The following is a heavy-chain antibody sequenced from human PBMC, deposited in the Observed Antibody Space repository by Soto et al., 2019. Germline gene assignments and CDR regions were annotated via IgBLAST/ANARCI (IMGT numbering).Heavy chain of an antibody. CDR3: VRRDRTGGWAVY. D-gene: IGHD3-9*01. CDR2: MNQEGSQI. Sequence: AGGSLRLSGAAPGFTFSSYWMSWVRQAPVKGREWVANMNQEGSQIYYVDSVEGRFTMSRDDAKNSVFLQMNSLRAEDTAVYYCVRRDRTGGWAVYWGQGT. CDR1: GFTFSSYW. V-gene: IGHV3-7*01. J-gene: IGHJ4*02.